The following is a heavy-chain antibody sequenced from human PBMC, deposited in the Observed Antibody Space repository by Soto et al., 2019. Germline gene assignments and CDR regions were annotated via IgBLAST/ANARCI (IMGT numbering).Heavy chain of an antibody. CDR2: IHSSGSI. Sequence: TLSLTCTVSGGSISSDDYYWSWIRQAPGRGLEWIGYIHSSGSIYYNPSLKSRATMSIDTAGNQFSLKVSSVTVADTAVYYCARDLDGLHDDTSGPFPRPGWGQGALVTVSS. V-gene: IGHV4-30-4*01. J-gene: IGHJ1*01. D-gene: IGHD3-22*01. CDR3: ARDLDGLHDDTSGPFPRPG. CDR1: GGSISSDDYY.